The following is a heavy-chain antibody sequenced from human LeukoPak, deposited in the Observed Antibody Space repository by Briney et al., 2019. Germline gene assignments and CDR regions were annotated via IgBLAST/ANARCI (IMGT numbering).Heavy chain of an antibody. J-gene: IGHJ4*02. CDR1: GGPISSYY. CDR3: ARVDSSNWYEYRGYFDY. V-gene: IGHV4-59*01. D-gene: IGHD6-13*01. CDR2: IYYSGST. Sequence: SETLSLTCTVSGGPISSYYWSWIRQPPGKGLEWIGYIYYSGSTNYNPSLKSRVTISVDTSKNQFSLKLSPVTAADTAVYYCARVDSSNWYEYRGYFDYWGQGTLVTVSS.